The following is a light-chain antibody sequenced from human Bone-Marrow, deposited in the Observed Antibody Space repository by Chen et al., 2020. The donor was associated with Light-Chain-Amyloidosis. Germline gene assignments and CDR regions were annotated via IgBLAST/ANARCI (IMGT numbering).Light chain of an antibody. V-gene: IGLV1-51*01. CDR3: ETWDSSLDAAV. Sequence: QAVLTQPPSVSAAPGQNVTISCSGSTSNIGNNYVSWFHHLPGTAPKLLIYDHNERPSGISDRLSGSKSATSAALGITGLRTGDEANYYCETWDSSLDAAVFGGGTKVTVL. CDR2: DHN. CDR1: TSNIGNNY. J-gene: IGLJ2*01.